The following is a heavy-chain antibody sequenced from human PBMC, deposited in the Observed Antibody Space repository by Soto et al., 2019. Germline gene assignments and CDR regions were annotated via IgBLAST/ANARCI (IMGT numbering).Heavy chain of an antibody. Sequence: EVQLVESGGGLVQPGGSLRLSCAASGFTVSTDWMYWVRQAPGKGLEWVSVIRSGGNTYYADSVEGRFTISRDNSKNTVYLQMSSLRADDTAVHYCVIENYYYGMDVWGQGTTVTVSS. CDR3: VIENYYYGMDV. V-gene: IGHV3-66*01. CDR2: IRSGGNT. J-gene: IGHJ6*02. CDR1: GFTVSTDW.